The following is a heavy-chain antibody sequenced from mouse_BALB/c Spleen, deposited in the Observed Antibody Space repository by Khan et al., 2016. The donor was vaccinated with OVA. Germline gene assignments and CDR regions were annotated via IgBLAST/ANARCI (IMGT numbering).Heavy chain of an antibody. CDR1: GFTFRTYG. Sequence: EVQLQDSGGDLVKPGGSLKLSCAASGFTFRTYGMSWVRQTPDMRLEWVATISSGGHYTYFPDSVKGRFTISRDNAKHPLYLQMSSLKSEDTAIYYCARLAYYYKSEGFAYWGQGTLVTVSA. V-gene: IGHV5-6*01. D-gene: IGHD1-1*01. CDR3: ARLAYYYKSEGFAY. CDR2: ISSGGHYT. J-gene: IGHJ3*01.